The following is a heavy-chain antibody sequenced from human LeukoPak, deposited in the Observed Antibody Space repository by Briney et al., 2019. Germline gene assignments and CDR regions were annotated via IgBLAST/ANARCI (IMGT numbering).Heavy chain of an antibody. CDR3: ARVPDITARPCDS. Sequence: SETLSLTCAVYGGSFSNYYWTWIRQTPGKGQEWIGEISHTGDITNYNPSLKSRVTISVDSSEKQFSLKVTSVTAADTGVYYCARVPDITARPCDSWGPGTLVTVSS. CDR1: GGSFSNYY. D-gene: IGHD1-1*01. CDR2: ISHTGDIT. J-gene: IGHJ4*02. V-gene: IGHV4-34*01.